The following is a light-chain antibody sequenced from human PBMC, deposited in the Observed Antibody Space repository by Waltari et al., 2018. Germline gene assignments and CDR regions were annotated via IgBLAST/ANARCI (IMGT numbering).Light chain of an antibody. CDR3: QQRYKWPLT. CDR1: QSVSTY. V-gene: IGKV3-11*01. Sequence: EIVLTQSPATLSLSPGERATLSCRASQSVSTYLAWYQQRPGQPPRLLIYDSSSRATGIPTRFSGSGSETDFTLTISSLEPKDFAVYYCQQRYKWPLTFGGGSKVEI. J-gene: IGKJ4*01. CDR2: DSS.